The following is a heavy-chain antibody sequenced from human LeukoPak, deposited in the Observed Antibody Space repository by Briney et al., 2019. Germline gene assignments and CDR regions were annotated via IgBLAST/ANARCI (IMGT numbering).Heavy chain of an antibody. CDR1: GGSISSYY. CDR2: IYTSESP. V-gene: IGHV4-4*07. D-gene: IGHD6-13*01. CDR3: ARVSSSWYQDWYFDL. Sequence: SETLSLTCTVSGGSISSYYWSWIRQPPGKGLEWIGRIYTSESPTYNPSLKSRVTMSLDTSKNQFSLKLSSVTAADTAVYYCARVSSSWYQDWYFDLWGRGTLVTVSS. J-gene: IGHJ2*01.